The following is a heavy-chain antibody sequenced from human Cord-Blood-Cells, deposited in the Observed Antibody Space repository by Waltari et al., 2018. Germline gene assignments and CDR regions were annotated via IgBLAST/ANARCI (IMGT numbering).Heavy chain of an antibody. V-gene: IGHV3-74*01. J-gene: IGHJ4*02. D-gene: IGHD3-3*01. CDR2: INSDGSST. Sequence: EVQLVESGGGLVQPGGSLRLSCAASGFTFSSYWMPWVRQAPGKGLVWVSRINSDGSSTSYADSVKGRFTISRDNAKNTLYLQMNSLRAEDTAVYYCASLDDFTHPSDYWGQGTLVTVSS. CDR1: GFTFSSYW. CDR3: ASLDDFTHPSDY.